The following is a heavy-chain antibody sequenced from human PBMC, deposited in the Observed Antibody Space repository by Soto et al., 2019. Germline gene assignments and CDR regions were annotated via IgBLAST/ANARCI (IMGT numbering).Heavy chain of an antibody. V-gene: IGHV5-10-1*01. Sequence: KGGESLKISCKGSGYSFTSYWISWVRQMPGKGLEWMGRIDPSDSYTNYSPSFQGHVTISADKSISTAYLQWSSLKASDTAMYYCVRRGGSYSSNDYWGQGTLVTVSS. CDR3: VRRGGSYSSNDY. J-gene: IGHJ4*02. D-gene: IGHD1-26*01. CDR1: GYSFTSYW. CDR2: IDPSDSYT.